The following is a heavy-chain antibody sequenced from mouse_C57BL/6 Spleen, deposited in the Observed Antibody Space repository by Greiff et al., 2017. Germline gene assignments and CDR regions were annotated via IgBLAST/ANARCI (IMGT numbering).Heavy chain of an antibody. CDR1: GFTFSDYG. V-gene: IGHV5-17*01. Sequence: EVQLVESGGGLVKPGGSLKLSCAASGFTFSDYGMHWVRQAPEKGLEWVAYISSGSSTIYYADTVKGRFTISRDNAKNTLFLQMTSLRSEDTAMYYCARDTTVVVYWYFDVWGTGTTVTVSS. CDR3: ARDTTVVVYWYFDV. CDR2: ISSGSSTI. J-gene: IGHJ1*03. D-gene: IGHD1-1*01.